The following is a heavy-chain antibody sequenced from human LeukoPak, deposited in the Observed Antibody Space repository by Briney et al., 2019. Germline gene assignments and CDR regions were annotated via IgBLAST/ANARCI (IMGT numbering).Heavy chain of an antibody. CDR2: IISDGSTT. CDR3: ARDLVPYCSVVSCSVDV. J-gene: IGHJ6*02. Sequence: QPGGSLRLSCAPSGRTFSSYWMQWLRQAPGKGLVWVSRIISDGSTTNYADSVKGRFTISRDNAKNTLYLQMNSLRLEDTAVYYCARDLVPYCSVVSCSVDVWGQGTTVTVSS. D-gene: IGHD2-15*01. CDR1: GRTFSSYW. V-gene: IGHV3-74*01.